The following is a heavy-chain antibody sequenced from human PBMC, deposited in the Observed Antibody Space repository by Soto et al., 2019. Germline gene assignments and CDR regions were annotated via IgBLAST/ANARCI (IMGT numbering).Heavy chain of an antibody. CDR3: ARAAGYSGYEGEDY. J-gene: IGHJ4*02. CDR2: ISSSSSYI. D-gene: IGHD5-12*01. Sequence: GGSLRLSCAASGFTFSSYSMNWVRQAPGKGLEWVSSISSSSSYIYYADSVKGRFTISRDNAKNSLYLQMNSLRAEDTAVYYCARAAGYSGYEGEDYWGQGTLVTVSS. CDR1: GFTFSSYS. V-gene: IGHV3-21*01.